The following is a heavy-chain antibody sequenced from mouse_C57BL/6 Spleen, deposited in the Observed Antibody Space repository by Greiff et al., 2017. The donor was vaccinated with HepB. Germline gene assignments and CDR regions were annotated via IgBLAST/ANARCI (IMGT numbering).Heavy chain of an antibody. CDR2: IRSKSNNYAT. D-gene: IGHD2-3*01. J-gene: IGHJ4*01. CDR3: VRSIYDGYYAAMDY. V-gene: IGHV10-1*01. Sequence: VQLVESGGGLVQPKGSLKLSCAASGFSFNTYAMNWVRQAPGKGLEWVARIRSKSNNYATYYADSVKDRFTISRDDSESMLYLQMNNLKTEDTAMYYCVRSIYDGYYAAMDYWGQGTSVTVSS. CDR1: GFSFNTYA.